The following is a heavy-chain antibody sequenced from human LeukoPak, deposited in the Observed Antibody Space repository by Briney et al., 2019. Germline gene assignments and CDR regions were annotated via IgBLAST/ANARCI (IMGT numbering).Heavy chain of an antibody. V-gene: IGHV3-23*01. Sequence: AGGPLRLSCGTSGFRFRTYAMTWVRQAPGKGLEWVSTITDVGDRALYIDSVRGRFTIFRDDSKNTLYLQMNSLRAEDTAVYYCTKDQDFRLGSMDFWGQGTLVTVSS. CDR2: ITDVGDRA. CDR3: TKDQDFRLGSMDF. J-gene: IGHJ4*02. D-gene: IGHD7-27*01. CDR1: GFRFRTYA.